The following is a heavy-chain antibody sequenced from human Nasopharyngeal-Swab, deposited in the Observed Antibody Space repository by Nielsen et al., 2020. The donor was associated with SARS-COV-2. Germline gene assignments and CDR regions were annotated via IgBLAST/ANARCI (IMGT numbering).Heavy chain of an antibody. CDR1: GFTFSSYA. D-gene: IGHD1-1*01. CDR3: ARDGLLENEYFQH. Sequence: GESLKISCAASGFTFSSYAMSWVRQAPGKGLEWVSYISSSSSYTNYADSVKGRFTISRDNAKNSLYLQMNSLRAEDTAVYYCARDGLLENEYFQHWGQGTLVTVSS. V-gene: IGHV3-21*05. CDR2: ISSSSSYT. J-gene: IGHJ1*01.